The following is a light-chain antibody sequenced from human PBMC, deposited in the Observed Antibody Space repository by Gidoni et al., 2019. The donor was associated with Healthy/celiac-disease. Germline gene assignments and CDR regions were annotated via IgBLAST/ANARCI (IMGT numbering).Light chain of an antibody. J-gene: IGLJ1*01. Sequence: SYELTQPPPVPVSPGQTASITCSGDKLGDKYACWYQQKPGQSPVLVIYQDSKRPSGIPERFSGSNSGNTATLTISGTQAMDEADYYCQAWDSSTYVFGTGTKVTVL. CDR1: KLGDKY. CDR2: QDS. CDR3: QAWDSSTYV. V-gene: IGLV3-1*01.